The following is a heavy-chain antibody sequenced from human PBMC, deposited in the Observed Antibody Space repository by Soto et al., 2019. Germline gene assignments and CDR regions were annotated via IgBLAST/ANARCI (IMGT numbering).Heavy chain of an antibody. CDR2: IVVGSGNT. CDR1: GFTFTSSA. D-gene: IGHD6-13*01. CDR3: ARDRGIATKYYYYYGMDV. Sequence: GASVKVSCKASGFTFTSSAVQWVRQARGQRLEWMGWIVVGSGNTSYAQKFQERVTITRDTSTSTAYMELSSLRSEDTAVYYCARDRGIATKYYYYYGMDVWGQGTTVTVSS. V-gene: IGHV1-58*01. J-gene: IGHJ6*02.